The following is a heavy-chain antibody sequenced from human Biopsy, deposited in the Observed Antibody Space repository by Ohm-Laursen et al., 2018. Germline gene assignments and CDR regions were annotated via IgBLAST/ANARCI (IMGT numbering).Heavy chain of an antibody. V-gene: IGHV4-31*03. CDR3: VREPKTGAAEAWYFDL. D-gene: IGHD7-27*01. J-gene: IGHJ2*01. CDR1: GASVKTSGYF. Sequence: TLSLTCSVSGASVKTSGYFWAWIRPRPGKGLEWIGYISYTERTHYNPSLPSRLAISFDTSNNRISLQLRSVSVADTAVYYCVREPKTGAAEAWYFDLWGRGSPVTVPS. CDR2: ISYTERT.